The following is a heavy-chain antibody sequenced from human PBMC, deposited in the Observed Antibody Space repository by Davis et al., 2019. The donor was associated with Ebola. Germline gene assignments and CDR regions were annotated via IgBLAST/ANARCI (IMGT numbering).Heavy chain of an antibody. CDR3: ARGQVPLPQSPIGLNWFDP. Sequence: HTGGSLRLSCAASGFTFSGYWMHWVRHVPGRGLVWVSLINTDGSATNYADSVKGRFTISRDNAKDTLYLQMNSLRAEDTAVYYCARGQVPLPQSPIGLNWFDPWGQGTLVTVSS. D-gene: IGHD2-21*02. CDR2: INTDGSAT. CDR1: GFTFSGYW. J-gene: IGHJ5*02. V-gene: IGHV3-74*01.